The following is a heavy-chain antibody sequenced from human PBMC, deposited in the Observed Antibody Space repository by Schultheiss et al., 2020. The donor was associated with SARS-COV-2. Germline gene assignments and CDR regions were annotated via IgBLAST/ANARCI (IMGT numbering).Heavy chain of an antibody. D-gene: IGHD3-22*01. Sequence: ASVKVSCKASGYTFTSYGISWVRQAPGQGLEWMGIINPSGGSTSYAQKFQGRVTVTRDTSASTAYMELSSLRSEDTAVYYCAREAHRSGYHDYWGQGTLVTVSS. V-gene: IGHV1-46*01. CDR2: INPSGGST. CDR1: GYTFTSYG. CDR3: AREAHRSGYHDY. J-gene: IGHJ4*02.